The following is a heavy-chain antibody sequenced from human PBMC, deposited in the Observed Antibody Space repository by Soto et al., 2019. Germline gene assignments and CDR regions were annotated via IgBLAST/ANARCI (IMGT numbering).Heavy chain of an antibody. Sequence: QITLKESGPTLVKPTQTLTLTCTFAGFSLSTRGEGVGWIRQPPGKALEWLALIYWDDDKHYSPSLETRVIITNDHAVNQMVLTMTNMEPVDTGTYFCARLVGGRNRAGCTTFRLDNWGQGTLVTVSS. CDR3: ARLVGGRNRAGCTTFRLDN. D-gene: IGHD6-6*01. J-gene: IGHJ4*02. CDR2: IYWDDDK. V-gene: IGHV2-5*02. CDR1: GFSLSTRGEG.